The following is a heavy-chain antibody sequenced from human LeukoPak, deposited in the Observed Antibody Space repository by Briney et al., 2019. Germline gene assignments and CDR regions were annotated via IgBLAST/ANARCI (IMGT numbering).Heavy chain of an antibody. V-gene: IGHV4-39*01. J-gene: IGHJ5*02. CDR2: IYYSGST. D-gene: IGHD6-19*01. Sequence: SETLSLTCTVSGGSISSSSYYWGWIRQPPGKGPEWIGSIYYSGSTYYNPSLKSRVTISVDTSKNQFSLKLSSVTAADTAVYYCARREWLANWFDPWGQGTLVTVSS. CDR1: GGSISSSSYY. CDR3: ARREWLANWFDP.